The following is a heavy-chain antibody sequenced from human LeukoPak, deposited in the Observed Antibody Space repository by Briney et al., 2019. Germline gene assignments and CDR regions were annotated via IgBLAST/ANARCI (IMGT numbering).Heavy chain of an antibody. V-gene: IGHV3-73*01. J-gene: IGHJ6*02. CDR3: TSDTSLTYYGMDV. D-gene: IGHD2-2*01. CDR2: IRSKANSYAT. CDR1: GFTFSGSA. Sequence: GSLKLSCAASGFTFSGSAMHWVRQASGNGLEWVGRIRSKANSYATAYAASVKGRFTISRDDSKNTAYLQMNSLKTEDTAVYYCTSDTSLTYYGMDVCGQGTTVTVSS.